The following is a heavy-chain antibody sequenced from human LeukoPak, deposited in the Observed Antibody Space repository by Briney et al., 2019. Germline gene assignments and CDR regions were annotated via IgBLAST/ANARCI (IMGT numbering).Heavy chain of an antibody. CDR3: LKRGSDWTYWYFDL. V-gene: IGHV3-74*01. Sequence: GGSLRLSCAASGFTFENFWIHWVRQGPGKELVWVSRINGHGTTTGYADSVKGRFTISRDNAKNTVYLQMNSLRVEDTAIYYCLKRGSDWTYWYFDLWGRGTRVTVSS. J-gene: IGHJ2*01. D-gene: IGHD1-1*01. CDR1: GFTFENFW. CDR2: INGHGTTT.